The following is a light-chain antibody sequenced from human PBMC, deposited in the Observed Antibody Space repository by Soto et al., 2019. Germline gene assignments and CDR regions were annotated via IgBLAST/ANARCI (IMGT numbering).Light chain of an antibody. CDR1: QSLSSS. CDR2: DTS. J-gene: IGKJ5*01. V-gene: IGKV3-11*01. Sequence: EIVLTQSPATLSLSPGERATLSCRASQSLSSSLAWYQQKPGQAPRLLIYDTSNRATGIPARFSGSGSGTDFTLTISSLEPEDFAVYYCQQREHWPPITFGQGTRLEIK. CDR3: QQREHWPPIT.